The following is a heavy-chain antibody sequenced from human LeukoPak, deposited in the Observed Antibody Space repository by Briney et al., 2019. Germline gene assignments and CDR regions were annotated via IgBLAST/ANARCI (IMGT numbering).Heavy chain of an antibody. CDR3: ARDPTDGITPRQHHAAFDI. CDR1: GGTFSSYA. V-gene: IGHV1-69*13. J-gene: IGHJ3*02. D-gene: IGHD5-24*01. Sequence: SVKVSCKASGGTFSSYAISWVRQAPGQGLEWMGGIIPIFGTANYAQKFQGRVTITADESTSTAYMELSSLRSEDTAVYYCARDPTDGITPRQHHAAFDIWGQGTMVTVSS. CDR2: IIPIFGTA.